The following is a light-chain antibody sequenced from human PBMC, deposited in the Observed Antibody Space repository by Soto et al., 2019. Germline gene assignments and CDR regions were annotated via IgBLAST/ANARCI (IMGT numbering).Light chain of an antibody. J-gene: IGKJ2*03. CDR3: QQYHSFYS. CDR2: DAS. CDR1: QTIVGW. Sequence: DIQMTQSPSTMSASVGDRVTITCRARQTIVGWLAWYQQKPGKAPKLLIYDASNLESGVPSRFSGSGSGTEFTLTISSLQPDDFATYYCQQYHSFYSFGKVTKVDIK. V-gene: IGKV1-5*01.